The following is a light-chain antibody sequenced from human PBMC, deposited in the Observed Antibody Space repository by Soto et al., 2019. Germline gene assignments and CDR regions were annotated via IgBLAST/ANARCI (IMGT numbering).Light chain of an antibody. J-gene: IGLJ2*01. Sequence: QSALTQPASVSGSPGQSITISCTGTSSDVGAYNYVSWYQQHPGKAPKLMIYDVSNRLSGVSNRFSGSKSGNTASLTISGLQAEDEADYYCTSYTTSSGIHVVFGGGTKLTVL. CDR1: SSDVGAYNY. CDR2: DVS. CDR3: TSYTTSSGIHVV. V-gene: IGLV2-14*01.